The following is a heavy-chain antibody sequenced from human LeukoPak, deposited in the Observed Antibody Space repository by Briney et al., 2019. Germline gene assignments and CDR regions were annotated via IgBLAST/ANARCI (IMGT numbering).Heavy chain of an antibody. V-gene: IGHV4-4*02. CDR1: GGSISSSNW. Sequence: SGTLSLTCAVSGGSISSSNWWSWVRQPPGKGLEWIGEIYHSGSTYYNPSLKSRVTISVDTSKNQFSLKLSSVTAADTAVYYCARHDGRGYGDEYFQHWGQGTLVSVSS. J-gene: IGHJ1*01. CDR3: ARHDGRGYGDEYFQH. D-gene: IGHD4-17*01. CDR2: IYHSGST.